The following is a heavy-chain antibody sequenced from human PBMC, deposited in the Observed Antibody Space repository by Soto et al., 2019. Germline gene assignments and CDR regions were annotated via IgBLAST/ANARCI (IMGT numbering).Heavy chain of an antibody. J-gene: IGHJ5*02. CDR1: GGSISSYY. CDR2: IYTSGST. Sequence: PSETLSLTCTVSGGSISSYYWSWIRHPAGKGLEWIGRIYTSGSTNYNPSLKSRVTMSVDTSKNQFSLKLSSVTAADTAVYYCARVRIAVPGSNWFDPWGQGTLVTVSS. V-gene: IGHV4-4*07. D-gene: IGHD6-19*01. CDR3: ARVRIAVPGSNWFDP.